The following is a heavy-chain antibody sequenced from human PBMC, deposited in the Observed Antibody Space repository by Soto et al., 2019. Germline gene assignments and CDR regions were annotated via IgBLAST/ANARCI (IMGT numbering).Heavy chain of an antibody. J-gene: IGHJ6*02. D-gene: IGHD3-3*01. Sequence: GGSLRLSCAASGFSFSSHWMHWVRQAPGKGLVWVSRINSDGSSTTYADSVKGRFTISRDNAKNTLYMQMNSLRAEDTAVYYCARGGPRYDRHVKDDMDVWGQGTTVNVSS. V-gene: IGHV3-74*01. CDR1: GFSFSSHW. CDR3: ARGGPRYDRHVKDDMDV. CDR2: INSDGSST.